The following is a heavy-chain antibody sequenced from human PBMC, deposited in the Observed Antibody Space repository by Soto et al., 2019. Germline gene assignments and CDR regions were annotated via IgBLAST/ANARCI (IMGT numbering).Heavy chain of an antibody. CDR3: VKDVGSRHYDFTNFDS. CDR1: GFIFDDYA. J-gene: IGHJ4*02. Sequence: EVQLLESGGGVVQPGGSLRLSCLASGFIFDDYAIHWVRQVPGKGLEWVSGIDWNRATTGYADSVKGRFTLSRDNARNSVLLQMNSLRPEDTALYYCVKDVGSRHYDFTNFDSWGQGTLVTVSS. V-gene: IGHV3-9*01. D-gene: IGHD3-3*01. CDR2: IDWNRATT.